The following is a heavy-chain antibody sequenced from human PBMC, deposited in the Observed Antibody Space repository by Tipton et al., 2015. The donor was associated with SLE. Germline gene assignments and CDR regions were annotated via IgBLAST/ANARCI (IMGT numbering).Heavy chain of an antibody. Sequence: TLSLTCTVSGGSISSYYWSWIRQPPGKGLEWIGYIYDSGSTNYNSSLKSRVTISRDTSKSQFSLRLNSVTAADTAVYYCARLWRVYSSGWYYFDYWGQGTLVTVSS. CDR2: IYDSGST. D-gene: IGHD6-13*01. CDR3: ARLWRVYSSGWYYFDY. J-gene: IGHJ4*02. V-gene: IGHV4-59*01. CDR1: GGSISSYY.